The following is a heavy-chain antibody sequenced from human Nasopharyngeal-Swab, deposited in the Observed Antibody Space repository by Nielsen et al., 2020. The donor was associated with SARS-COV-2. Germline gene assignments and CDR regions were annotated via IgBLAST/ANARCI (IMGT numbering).Heavy chain of an antibody. CDR2: IYPRDSDT. V-gene: IGHV5-51*01. J-gene: IGHJ6*02. CDR3: VRPEGVATSFKYYFQYGMDV. D-gene: IGHD5-12*01. Sequence: GGSLRLSCKGSGYSFTSYWIAWVRQMPGKGLEWMGIIYPRDSDTRYSPSFQGQVTISPDKSISTAYLQWSSLKASDTAMYYCVRPEGVATSFKYYFQYGMDVWGQGTMVTVPS. CDR1: GYSFTSYW.